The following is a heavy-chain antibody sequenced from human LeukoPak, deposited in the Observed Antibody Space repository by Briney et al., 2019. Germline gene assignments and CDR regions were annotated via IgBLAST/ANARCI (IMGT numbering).Heavy chain of an antibody. J-gene: IGHJ5*02. Sequence: SETLSLTCTVSGGSISSYCWSWIRQPPGKGLEWIGYIYYSGSTNYNPSLKSRVTISVDTSKNQFSLKLSSVTAADTAVYYCARVVVTARTYNWFDPWGQGTLVTVSS. V-gene: IGHV4-59*01. CDR2: IYYSGST. CDR1: GGSISSYC. CDR3: ARVVVTARTYNWFDP. D-gene: IGHD2-15*01.